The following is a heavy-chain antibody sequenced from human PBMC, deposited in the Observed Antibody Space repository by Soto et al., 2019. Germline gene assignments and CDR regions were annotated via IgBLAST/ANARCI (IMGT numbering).Heavy chain of an antibody. V-gene: IGHV1-18*01. CDR1: GYTFTSYG. Sequence: ASVKVSCKASGYTFTSYGISWVRQAPGQGLEWMGWISAYNGNTNYAQKLQGRVTMTTDTSTSTAYMELRSLRSDDTAVYYCARDPRGWYYDSSGYTTLDYWGRGTLVTVSS. J-gene: IGHJ4*02. CDR3: ARDPRGWYYDSSGYTTLDY. D-gene: IGHD3-22*01. CDR2: ISAYNGNT.